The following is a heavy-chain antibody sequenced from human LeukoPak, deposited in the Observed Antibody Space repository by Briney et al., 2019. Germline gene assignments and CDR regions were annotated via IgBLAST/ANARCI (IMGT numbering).Heavy chain of an antibody. J-gene: IGHJ5*02. V-gene: IGHV4-59*02. CDR1: GGSVSSYY. CDR3: ASYYRNWLDP. CDR2: IYYSGST. D-gene: IGHD1-26*01. Sequence: KSSETLSLTCTVSGGSVSSYYWSWIRQPPGKGLEWIGYIYYSGSTNYNPSLKSRVTISVDTSKNQFSLKLSSVTAADTAVYYCASYYRNWLDPWGQGTLVTVSS.